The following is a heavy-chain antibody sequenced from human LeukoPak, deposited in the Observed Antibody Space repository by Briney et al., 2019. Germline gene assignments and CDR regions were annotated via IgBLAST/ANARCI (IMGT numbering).Heavy chain of an antibody. CDR2: ISGDGGST. Sequence: GGSLRLSCAASGFTFDDYAMHWVRQAPGRGLEWVSLISGDGGSTYYADSVKGRFTISRDNSKNSLYLQMNSLRTEDTALYYCAKDWGAYYDSSGFYSGDFDYWGQGTLVTVSS. CDR1: GFTFDDYA. J-gene: IGHJ4*02. CDR3: AKDWGAYYDSSGFYSGDFDY. V-gene: IGHV3-43*02. D-gene: IGHD3-22*01.